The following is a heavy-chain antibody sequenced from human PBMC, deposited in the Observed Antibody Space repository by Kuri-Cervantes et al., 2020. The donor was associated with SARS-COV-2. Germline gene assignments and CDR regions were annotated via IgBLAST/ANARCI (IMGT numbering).Heavy chain of an antibody. CDR1: GFTVSSNY. J-gene: IGHJ4*02. CDR2: IYSGGST. D-gene: IGHD6-13*01. CDR3: ARDLTDDSMSWYTSFSY. V-gene: IGHV3-66*01. Sequence: GESLKISCAASGFTVSSNYMSWVRQAPGKGLEWVSVIYSGGSTYYADSVKGRFTISRDNSKNTLYLQMNSLRAEDTAVYYCARDLTDDSMSWYTSFSYWGQGTLVTVSS.